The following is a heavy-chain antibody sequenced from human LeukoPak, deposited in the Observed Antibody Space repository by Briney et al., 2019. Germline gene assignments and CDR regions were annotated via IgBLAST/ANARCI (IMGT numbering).Heavy chain of an antibody. Sequence: SSETLSLTCTVSGDSIRSSSYHWGWIRQPPGKGLEWIGSIYYSGSTYNNRSLKRRLTISIDTSKNQFSLRLSSVTAADTAVYYCTREVERYSYASGRFLHFDPWGQGTLVTVSS. CDR3: TREVERYSYASGRFLHFDP. CDR1: GDSIRSSSYH. J-gene: IGHJ5*02. CDR2: IYYSGST. D-gene: IGHD3-10*01. V-gene: IGHV4-39*07.